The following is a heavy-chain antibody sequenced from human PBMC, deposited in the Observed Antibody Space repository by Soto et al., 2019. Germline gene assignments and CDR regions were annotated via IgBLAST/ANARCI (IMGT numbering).Heavy chain of an antibody. CDR2: IYHSGSS. J-gene: IGHJ5*02. CDR3: ARASSGPHFFDP. D-gene: IGHD3-22*01. V-gene: IGHV4-30-4*01. Sequence: QPPGKGLEWIGYIYHSGSSYYNPSLKSRVSISVDTSKNQFSLQLTSVTAADSAVYYCARASSGPHFFDPWGQGTLVTVSS.